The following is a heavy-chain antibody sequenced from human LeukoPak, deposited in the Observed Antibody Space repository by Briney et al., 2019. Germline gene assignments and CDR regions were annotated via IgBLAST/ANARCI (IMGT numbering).Heavy chain of an antibody. CDR1: GYTFTSYD. CDR3: ARLSEPNGDYYYYGMDV. J-gene: IGHJ6*02. Sequence: ASVNVSCKASGYTFTSYDINWVRQAPGQGLEWMGWMNPNSGNTGYAQKFQGRVTMTRNTSISTAYMELSSLRSEDTAVYYCARLSEPNGDYYYYGMDVWGQGTTVTVSS. V-gene: IGHV1-8*02. D-gene: IGHD4-17*01. CDR2: MNPNSGNT.